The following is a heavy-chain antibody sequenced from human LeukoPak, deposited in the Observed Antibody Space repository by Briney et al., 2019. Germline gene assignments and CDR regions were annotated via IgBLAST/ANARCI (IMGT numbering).Heavy chain of an antibody. Sequence: PGGSLRLSYAASGFTFSSYSMNWVRQAPGKGLEWVSSISSSSSYIYYADSVKGRFTISRDNAKNSLYLQMNSLRAEDTAVYYCARDLYYDILTGYSPPFDYWGQGTLVTVSS. D-gene: IGHD3-9*01. CDR3: ARDLYYDILTGYSPPFDY. CDR1: GFTFSSYS. V-gene: IGHV3-21*01. J-gene: IGHJ4*02. CDR2: ISSSSSYI.